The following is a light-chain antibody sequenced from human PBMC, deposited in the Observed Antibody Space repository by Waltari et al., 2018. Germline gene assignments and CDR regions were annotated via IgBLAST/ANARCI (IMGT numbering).Light chain of an antibody. CDR2: KTS. V-gene: IGKV1-5*03. CDR1: QSVNMW. J-gene: IGKJ1*01. CDR3: QQYNSSPWT. Sequence: DVQMTQSPSTLSAVVGDRVSPTCRASQSVNMWLAWYQQKPGKAPRLLIYKTSTLESGVPSRFSGSGSGTDFTLTISGLQPDDFATYFCQQYNSSPWTFGQGTKLDI.